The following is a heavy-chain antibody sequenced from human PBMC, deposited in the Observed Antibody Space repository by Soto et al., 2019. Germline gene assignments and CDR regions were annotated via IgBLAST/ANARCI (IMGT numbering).Heavy chain of an antibody. J-gene: IGHJ4*02. CDR3: AKDQSGYGRFDY. V-gene: IGHV3-23*01. CDR2: INGGGTT. Sequence: LELSSAASGVSFSNYVVDGFLQATGKGLEWVSAINGGGTTYYTDSVKGRFTISRDNSKNTVYLEMNSLRAEDTAIYYCAKDQSGYGRFDYWGQGPQVTVSS. D-gene: IGHD6-25*01. CDR1: GVSFSNYV.